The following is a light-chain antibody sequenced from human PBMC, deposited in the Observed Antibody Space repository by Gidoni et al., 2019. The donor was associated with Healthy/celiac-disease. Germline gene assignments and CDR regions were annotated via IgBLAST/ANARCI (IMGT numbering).Light chain of an antibody. V-gene: IGKV1-6*01. J-gene: IGKJ1*01. CDR2: AAS. CDR3: LQDYNYPRT. Sequence: ASQMTQSPSSLSASVGDRVTITCRASQGIRNDLGWYQQKPGKAPKLLIYAASSLQSGVPSRFSGSGSCTDFTLTISSLQPEDFATYYCLQDYNYPRTFGQGTKVEIK. CDR1: QGIRND.